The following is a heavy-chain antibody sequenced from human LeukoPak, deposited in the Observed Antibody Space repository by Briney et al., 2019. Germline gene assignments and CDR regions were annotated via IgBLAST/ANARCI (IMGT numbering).Heavy chain of an antibody. Sequence: AGGSLRLSCAASGFTFSSYAMHWVRQAPGKELEYVSAISSNGGSTYYANSVKGRFTISRDNSKNTLYLQMGSLRAEDMAVYYCARDAGYCSGGSCPTYYFDYWGQGTLVTVSS. CDR3: ARDAGYCSGGSCPTYYFDY. CDR1: GFTFSSYA. J-gene: IGHJ4*02. CDR2: ISSNGGST. V-gene: IGHV3-64*01. D-gene: IGHD2-15*01.